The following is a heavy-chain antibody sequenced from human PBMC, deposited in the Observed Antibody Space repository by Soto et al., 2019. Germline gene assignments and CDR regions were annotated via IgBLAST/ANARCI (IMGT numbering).Heavy chain of an antibody. J-gene: IGHJ3*02. Sequence: SETLSLTCTVSGGSISSYYWSWIRQPPGKGLEWIGYIYYSGSTNYNPSLKSRVTISVDTSKNQFSLKLSSVTAADTAVYYCARHGHTTIPISDHAFDIWGQGTMVTVSS. CDR1: GGSISSYY. CDR2: IYYSGST. CDR3: ARHGHTTIPISDHAFDI. D-gene: IGHD5-12*01. V-gene: IGHV4-59*08.